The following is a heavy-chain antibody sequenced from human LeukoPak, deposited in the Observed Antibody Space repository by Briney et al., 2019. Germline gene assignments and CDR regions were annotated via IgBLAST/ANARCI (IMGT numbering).Heavy chain of an antibody. CDR3: ARGRTFDN. CDR1: GGSISSYY. CDR2: IYDRGST. J-gene: IGHJ4*02. Sequence: SSETLSLTCTVSGGSISSYYWSWIRQPPGKGLEWIGNIYDRGSTKYNPFLKSRVTISVDTSKNQFSLRLSSATAADTAVYYCARGRTFDNWGQGTLVTVSS. V-gene: IGHV4-59*01.